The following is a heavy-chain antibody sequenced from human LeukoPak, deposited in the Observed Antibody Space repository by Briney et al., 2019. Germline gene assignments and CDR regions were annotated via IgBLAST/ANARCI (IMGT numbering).Heavy chain of an antibody. CDR1: GFTFSSYS. V-gene: IGHV3-21*01. J-gene: IGHJ4*02. CDR2: ISGSSSSI. CDR3: ARVRQKGFVPTYDFIFDY. Sequence: TGGSLRLSCAASGFTFSSYSMNWVRQAPGKGLEWVSSISGSSSSIYYADSVKGRFTISRDNAKNSLYLQMNSLRAEDTAMYYCARVRQKGFVPTYDFIFDYWGQGTLVTVSS. D-gene: IGHD3-3*01.